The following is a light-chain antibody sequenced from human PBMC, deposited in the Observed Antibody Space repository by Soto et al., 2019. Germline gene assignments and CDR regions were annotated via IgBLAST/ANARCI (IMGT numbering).Light chain of an antibody. Sequence: DIKLTRSPGSLSSSVVDIVAIAFRAGQDIAGYLAWYQHKPGRTPELLIHGASRMQSGVPARFSGSGSGTDFTLSINRLQPEDFATYYCQQAYSFPITFGQGTRLEIK. CDR3: QQAYSFPIT. V-gene: IGKV1D-12*01. CDR1: QDIAGY. CDR2: GAS. J-gene: IGKJ5*01.